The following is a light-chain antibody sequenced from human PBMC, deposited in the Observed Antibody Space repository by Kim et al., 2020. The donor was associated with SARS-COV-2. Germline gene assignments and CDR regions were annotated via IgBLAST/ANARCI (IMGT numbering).Light chain of an antibody. J-gene: IGLJ1*01. CDR3: QSYDSSLSGYV. CDR2: SNI. V-gene: IGLV1-40*01. CDR1: SSNIGAGSD. Sequence: RVTIPCTGSSSNIGAGSDVHWYQHLPGTAPKLLIYSNINRPSGVPDRFSGSKSGTSASLAITGLQAEDEADYYCQSYDSSLSGYVFGTGTKVTVL.